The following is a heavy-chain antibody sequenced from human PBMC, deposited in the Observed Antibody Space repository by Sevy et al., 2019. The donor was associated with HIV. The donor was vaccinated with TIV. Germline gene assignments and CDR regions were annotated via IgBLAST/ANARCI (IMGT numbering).Heavy chain of an antibody. Sequence: GGSLRLSCAASGFTFSSYGMHWVRQAPGKGLEWVAVIWYDGSNKYYADSVKGRFTISRDNSKNTLYLQMNSLRAEDTAVYYCARGDKDSSGYYYFDYWDQGTLVTVSS. CDR3: ARGDKDSSGYYYFDY. D-gene: IGHD3-22*01. V-gene: IGHV3-33*01. CDR2: IWYDGSNK. J-gene: IGHJ4*02. CDR1: GFTFSSYG.